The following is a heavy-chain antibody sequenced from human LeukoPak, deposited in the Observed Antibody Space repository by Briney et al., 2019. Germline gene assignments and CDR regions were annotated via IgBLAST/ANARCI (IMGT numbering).Heavy chain of an antibody. CDR2: ISSSSSYI. CDR1: GFTFSNYA. V-gene: IGHV3-21*01. Sequence: SGGSLRLSCAASGFTFSNYAMSWVRQAPGKGLEWVSSISSSSSYIYYADSVKGRFTISRDNAKNSLYLQMNSLRAEDTAVYYCARAGSGGKRGYFDYWGQGTLVTVSS. J-gene: IGHJ4*02. D-gene: IGHD4-23*01. CDR3: ARAGSGGKRGYFDY.